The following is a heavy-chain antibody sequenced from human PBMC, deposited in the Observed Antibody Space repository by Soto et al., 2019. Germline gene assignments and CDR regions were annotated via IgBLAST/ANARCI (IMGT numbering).Heavy chain of an antibody. J-gene: IGHJ4*02. Sequence: ASVKVSCKASGYTFTGYYMHWVRQAPGQGLEWMGWINPNSGGTNYAQRFQGRVTMTRDTSISTAYMELSRLRSDDTAVYYCGRLFQREDSDYWGQGTLVTVSS. D-gene: IGHD3-22*01. CDR3: GRLFQREDSDY. CDR2: INPNSGGT. CDR1: GYTFTGYY. V-gene: IGHV1-2*02.